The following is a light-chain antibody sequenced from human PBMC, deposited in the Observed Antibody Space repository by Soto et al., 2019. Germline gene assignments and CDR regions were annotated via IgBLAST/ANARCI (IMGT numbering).Light chain of an antibody. J-gene: IGKJ4*01. CDR1: QSVSSY. V-gene: IGKV3-20*01. CDR2: GAS. Sequence: PGERATLSCRASQSVSSYLAWYQQKPGQAPRLLIYGASSRATGIPDRFSGSGSGTDFTLTISRLEPEDFAVYYCQQYGSSRFTFGGGTKVDIK. CDR3: QQYGSSRFT.